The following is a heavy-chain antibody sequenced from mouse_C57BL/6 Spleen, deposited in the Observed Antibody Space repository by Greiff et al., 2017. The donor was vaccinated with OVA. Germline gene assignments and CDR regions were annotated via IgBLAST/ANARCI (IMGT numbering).Heavy chain of an antibody. J-gene: IGHJ3*01. CDR3: THFSY. V-gene: IGHV1-15*01. CDR1: GYTFTDYE. Sequence: QVQLKESGAELVRPGASVTLSCKASGYTFTDYEMHWVKQTPVHGLEWIGAIDPETGGTAYNQKFKGKAILTADKSSSTASMELRSLTSEDSAVYYCTHFSYWGQGPLVTVSA. CDR2: IDPETGGT.